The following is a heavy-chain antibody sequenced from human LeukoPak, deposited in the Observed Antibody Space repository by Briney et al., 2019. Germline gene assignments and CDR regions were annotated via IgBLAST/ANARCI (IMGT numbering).Heavy chain of an antibody. CDR3: ARVFTISYYMDV. J-gene: IGHJ6*03. CDR1: GYTFTSYG. CDR2: ISGYNGNT. V-gene: IGHV1-18*01. Sequence: GASVKVSCKASGYTFTSYGISWVRQAPGQGLEGMGWISGYNGNTNSAQKLQGRVTMTTDTSTSTAYMELRSLRSDDTAVYYCARVFTISYYMDVWGKGTTVTVSS. D-gene: IGHD3-3*01.